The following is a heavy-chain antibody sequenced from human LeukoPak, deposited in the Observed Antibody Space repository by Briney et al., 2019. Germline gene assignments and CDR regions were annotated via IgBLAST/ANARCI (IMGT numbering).Heavy chain of an antibody. CDR3: ARGLYTMIRGVIIY. J-gene: IGHJ4*02. V-gene: IGHV1-8*01. D-gene: IGHD3-10*01. CDR1: GYPFTSYD. CDR2: MNPNSGNT. Sequence: ASVKVSCKASGYPFTSYDINWVRQATGQGLEWMGWMNPNSGNTGYAQKFQGRVTMTRNTSISTAYMELSSLRSEDTAVYYCARGLYTMIRGVIIYWGQGTLVTVSS.